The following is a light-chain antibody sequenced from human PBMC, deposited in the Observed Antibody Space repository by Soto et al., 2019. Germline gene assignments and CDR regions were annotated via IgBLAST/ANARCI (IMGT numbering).Light chain of an antibody. CDR2: AAS. CDR3: HQLNSFPIP. J-gene: IGKJ3*01. CDR1: QGIANV. V-gene: IGKV1-9*01. Sequence: IQLTQSPPSLSASLGDRVTISCRASQGIANVFTWYQQKPGKAPKLLIYAASTLQSGVPSRFSGSGSETDVTLAISSLEAEDFATYYCHQLNSFPIPFGPGTKVDIK.